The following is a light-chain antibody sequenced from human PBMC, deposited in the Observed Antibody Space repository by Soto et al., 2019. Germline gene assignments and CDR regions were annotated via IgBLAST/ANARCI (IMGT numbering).Light chain of an antibody. Sequence: QSVPTQPASVSGSPGQSITISCTGTSSDVGGYNYVSWYQQHPVKAPKLMIYDVTNRPSGVSDRFSGSKSGNTASLTISGLQAEDEADYYCSSYTSSRTPYVFGTGTKVTVL. J-gene: IGLJ1*01. V-gene: IGLV2-14*01. CDR2: DVT. CDR1: SSDVGGYNY. CDR3: SSYTSSRTPYV.